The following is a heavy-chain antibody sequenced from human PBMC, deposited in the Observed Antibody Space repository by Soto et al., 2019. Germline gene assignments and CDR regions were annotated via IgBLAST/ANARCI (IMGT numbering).Heavy chain of an antibody. V-gene: IGHV3-30*18. Sequence: QVQLVESGGGVVQPWRSLRLSCAVSGFTFTTYGTHWVRQAPGKGLEWVAVISYDGNKEYFAYSVKGRFTISRDNFKNMLYLPMNSLRPEDTAVYYCSNDSFSTCSPYYYCAMDVWGHGTTVTVSS. CDR2: ISYDGNKE. D-gene: IGHD2-2*01. J-gene: IGHJ6*02. CDR3: SNDSFSTCSPYYYCAMDV. CDR1: GFTFTTYG.